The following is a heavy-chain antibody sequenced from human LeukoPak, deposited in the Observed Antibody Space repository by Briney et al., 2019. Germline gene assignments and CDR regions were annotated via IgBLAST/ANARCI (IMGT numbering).Heavy chain of an antibody. Sequence: SETLSLTCTVSGGSISSSSYYWGWIRQPPGQGLQWIGNIYYSGSTNHNPSLTSRVTISVDTSKNQFSLKLNFVTAADTAVYYCARVSYQEGVDYWGQGTLVTVSS. CDR2: IYYSGST. CDR1: GGSISSSSYY. D-gene: IGHD2-2*01. CDR3: ARVSYQEGVDY. V-gene: IGHV4-39*07. J-gene: IGHJ4*02.